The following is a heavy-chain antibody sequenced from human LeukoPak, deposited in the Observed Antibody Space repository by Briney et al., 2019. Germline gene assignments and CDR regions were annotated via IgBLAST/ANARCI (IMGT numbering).Heavy chain of an antibody. J-gene: IGHJ4*02. CDR3: AKGSSAAGTDLFDD. Sequence: ETLSPTCTVSGGSISNYYWSWVRQAPVKGLEWVSGTSASGSSTYYADSVKGRFTISRDNSKNTLYLQMNSLRAEDTAVYYCAKGSSAAGTDLFDDWGQGTLVTVSS. CDR2: TSASGSST. V-gene: IGHV3-23*01. CDR1: GGSISNYY. D-gene: IGHD6-19*01.